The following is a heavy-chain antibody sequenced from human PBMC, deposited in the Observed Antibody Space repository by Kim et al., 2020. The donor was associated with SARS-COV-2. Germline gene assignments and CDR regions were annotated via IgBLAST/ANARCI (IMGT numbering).Heavy chain of an antibody. CDR2: IYYSGST. D-gene: IGHD3-3*01. CDR1: GGSVSSGSYY. V-gene: IGHV4-61*01. CDR3: ARHDLLTYTFDY. J-gene: IGHJ4*02. Sequence: SETLSLTCTVSGGSVSSGSYYWSWIRQPPGKGLEWIGYIYYSGSTNYNPFLKSRVTISVDTSKNQFSLKLSSVTAADTAVYYCARHDLLTYTFDYWGQGTLVTVSS.